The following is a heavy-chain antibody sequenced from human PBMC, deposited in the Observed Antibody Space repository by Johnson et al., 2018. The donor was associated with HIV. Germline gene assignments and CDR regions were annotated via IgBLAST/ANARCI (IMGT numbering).Heavy chain of an antibody. D-gene: IGHD1-1*01. CDR3: ARDNRQLPVAFDM. V-gene: IGHV3-30*04. CDR2: ISYDGSNK. Sequence: VQLVESGGGVVQPGRSLRLSCAASGFTFSSYAMHWVRQAPGKGLEWVAVISYDGSNKYYADSVKGRFTISRDNSKNTLYLQMNSLRAEDTAVYYCARDNRQLPVAFDMWGQGTLVTVSS. J-gene: IGHJ3*02. CDR1: GFTFSSYA.